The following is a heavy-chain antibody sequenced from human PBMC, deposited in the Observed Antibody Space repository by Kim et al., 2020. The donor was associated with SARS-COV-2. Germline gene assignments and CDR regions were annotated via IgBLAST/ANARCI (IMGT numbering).Heavy chain of an antibody. Sequence: YNPPLKSRATISVDTSKNQFSRKLSSVTAADTAVYYCARGSSSWYHWFDPWGQGTLVTVSS. CDR3: ARGSSSWYHWFDP. V-gene: IGHV4-39*01. D-gene: IGHD6-13*01. J-gene: IGHJ5*02.